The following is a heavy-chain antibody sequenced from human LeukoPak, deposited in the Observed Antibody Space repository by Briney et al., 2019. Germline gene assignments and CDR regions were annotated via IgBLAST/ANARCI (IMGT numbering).Heavy chain of an antibody. CDR1: GFTFSNAW. V-gene: IGHV3-15*07. CDR2: IKSKTDGGTT. CDR3: TTRNVGGATSDY. Sequence: GGSLRLSCVGSGFTFSNAWMNWVRQAPGKGLEWVGRIKSKTDGGTTDYAAPVKGRFTISRDDSKNTLYLQMNSLKTEDTAVYYCTTRNVGGATSDYWGQGTLVTVSS. D-gene: IGHD1-26*01. J-gene: IGHJ4*02.